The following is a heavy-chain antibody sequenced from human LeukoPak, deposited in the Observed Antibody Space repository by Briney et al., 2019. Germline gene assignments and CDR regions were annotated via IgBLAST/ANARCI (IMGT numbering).Heavy chain of an antibody. D-gene: IGHD3-16*02. V-gene: IGHV4-4*02. CDR2: IYHSGST. J-gene: IGHJ4*02. Sequence: SETLSLTCAVSGGSISSSNWWSWVRQPPGKGLEWIGEIYHSGSTNYNPSLKSRVTISVDKSKNQFSLKLNSVTAGDMAMYSSARTYVAGSYRYLDYWGQGSLDNVSS. CDR1: GGSISSSNW. CDR3: ARTYVAGSYRYLDY.